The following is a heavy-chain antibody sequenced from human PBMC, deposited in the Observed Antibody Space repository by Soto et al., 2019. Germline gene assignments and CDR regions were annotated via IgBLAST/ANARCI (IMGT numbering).Heavy chain of an antibody. CDR2: VIPMFPKA. D-gene: IGHD3-22*01. CDR3: ARCHSDSSGPGYLDS. V-gene: IGHV1-69*06. Sequence: QARLVQSEAEVKKAGSSVKVSCKASGGTFISDAVTWVRQAPGQGLEWMGGVIPMFPKANYAQKFQGRATITEDKSTSTVYMELHSLKSEDTALYYCARCHSDSSGPGYLDSWGQGTLVTVTS. J-gene: IGHJ4*02. CDR1: GGTFISDA.